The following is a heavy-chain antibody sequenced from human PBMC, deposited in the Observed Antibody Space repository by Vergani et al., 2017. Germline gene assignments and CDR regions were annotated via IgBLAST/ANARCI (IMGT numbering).Heavy chain of an antibody. CDR2: IYYSGST. CDR1: GGSISSGGYY. D-gene: IGHD3-10*01. V-gene: IGHV4-31*03. Sequence: QVQLQESGPGLVKPSQTLSLTCTVPGGSISSGGYYWSWIRQHPGKGLEWIGYIYYSGSTYYNPSLKSRVTISVDTSKNQFSLKLSSVTSADTAVYYCARKLRGSGSYNWFDPWGQGTLVTVSA. CDR3: ARKLRGSGSYNWFDP. J-gene: IGHJ5*02.